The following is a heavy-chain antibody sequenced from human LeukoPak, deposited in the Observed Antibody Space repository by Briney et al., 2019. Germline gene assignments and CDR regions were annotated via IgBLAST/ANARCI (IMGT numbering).Heavy chain of an antibody. J-gene: IGHJ6*02. V-gene: IGHV1-2*02. Sequence: ASVKVSCKASGYTFTGYYMHWVRQAPGQGLEWMGWINPNSGGTNYAQKFQGRVTMTRDTSISTAYMELSRLRSDDTAVYYCAREQQLGGHYYYGMDVWGQGTTVTVSS. CDR1: GYTFTGYY. CDR3: AREQQLGGHYYYGMDV. CDR2: INPNSGGT. D-gene: IGHD6-13*01.